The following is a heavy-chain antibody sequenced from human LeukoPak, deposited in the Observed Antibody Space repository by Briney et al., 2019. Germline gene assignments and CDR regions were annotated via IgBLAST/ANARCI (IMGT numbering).Heavy chain of an antibody. V-gene: IGHV3-72*01. CDR2: TRNRADGYTT. J-gene: IGHJ4*02. Sequence: PGGSLRLSFAASGASGFTFSDHNMDWVRQAPGKGLEWIGRTRNRADGYTTYYAASVKGRFTISRDELQNSLYLQMNSLKTEDTAVYYCARDYFYYWGQGTLVTVSS. CDR3: ARDYFYY. CDR1: GFTFSDHN.